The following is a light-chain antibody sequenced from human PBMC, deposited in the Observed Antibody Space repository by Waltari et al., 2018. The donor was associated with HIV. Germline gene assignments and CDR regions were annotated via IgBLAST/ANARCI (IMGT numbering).Light chain of an antibody. Sequence: QSVLTQPPSASGTPGQRVTISCSGGTSNIETNYVYWYQQLPGTAPKLLVYRSHQRPSGVPERFSGSKSGTSASLAITGLQAEDEADYYCQSYDSSLSGSVFGGGTKLTVL. V-gene: IGLV1-47*01. CDR1: TSNIETNY. J-gene: IGLJ2*01. CDR2: RSH. CDR3: QSYDSSLSGSV.